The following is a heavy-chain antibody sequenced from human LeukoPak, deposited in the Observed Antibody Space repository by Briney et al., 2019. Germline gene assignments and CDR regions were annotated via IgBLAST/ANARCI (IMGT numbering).Heavy chain of an antibody. Sequence: SXTLXLTCAISGDSFSSNSAAWNWNRXSPSRGIEWLGRTYYRSKWYNDYAESVKSRINIKPDTSKNQFSLQLNSVTPEDTAVYYCARDRAGLDYWGQGTLVTVSS. CDR1: GDSFSSNSAA. CDR2: TYYRSKWYN. V-gene: IGHV6-1*01. D-gene: IGHD6-13*01. CDR3: ARDRAGLDY. J-gene: IGHJ4*02.